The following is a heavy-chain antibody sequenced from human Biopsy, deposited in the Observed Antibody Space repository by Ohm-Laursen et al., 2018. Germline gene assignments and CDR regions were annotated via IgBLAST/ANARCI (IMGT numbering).Heavy chain of an antibody. CDR2: ITSSSTYI. CDR1: GFTFSRYA. J-gene: IGHJ4*02. D-gene: IGHD2-8*01. V-gene: IGHV3-21*05. CDR3: ARDGEAKYCKHGVCPSDF. Sequence: SLRLSCAASGFTFSRYAMSWVRQAPGRGLEWVSYITSSSTYINYVDSVKGRFTISRDNAENSLYLQMNSLRAEDTAVYYCARDGEAKYCKHGVCPSDFWGQGTLVTVSS.